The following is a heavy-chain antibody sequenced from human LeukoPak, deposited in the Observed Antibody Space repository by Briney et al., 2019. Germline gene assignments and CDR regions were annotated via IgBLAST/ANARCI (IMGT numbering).Heavy chain of an antibody. CDR3: ARGSDWASYWYLDL. V-gene: IGHV4-4*02. CDR1: GGSISSSNW. J-gene: IGHJ2*01. D-gene: IGHD6-25*01. Sequence: SGTLSLTCSVSGGSISSSNWWSWVRQPPGKGLEWIGEIYHSGSTNYNSSLKSRVTISVDKSKNQFSLKLGSVTAADTAVYYCARGSDWASYWYLDLWGRGTLVTVSS. CDR2: IYHSGST.